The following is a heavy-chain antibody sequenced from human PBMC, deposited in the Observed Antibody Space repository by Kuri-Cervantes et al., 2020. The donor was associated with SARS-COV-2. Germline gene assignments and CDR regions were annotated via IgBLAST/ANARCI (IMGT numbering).Heavy chain of an antibody. J-gene: IGHJ4*02. CDR1: GGSISSSSYY. CDR3: ARGTYTYYDFWRGPYFDY. CDR2: IYYSGST. D-gene: IGHD3-3*01. V-gene: IGHV4-39*07. Sequence: SETLSLTCTVSGGSISSSSYYWGWIRQPPGKGLEWIGSIYYSGSTYYNPSLKSRVTISVDTSKNQFSLKLSSVTAADTAVYYCARGTYTYYDFWRGPYFDYWGQGSLVTVSS.